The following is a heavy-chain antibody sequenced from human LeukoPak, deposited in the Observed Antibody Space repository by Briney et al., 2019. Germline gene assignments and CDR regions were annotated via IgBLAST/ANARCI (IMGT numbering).Heavy chain of an antibody. CDR1: GFTFSSYA. D-gene: IGHD3-10*01. Sequence: GRSLRLSCAASGFTFSSYAMHWVRQAPGKGLEWVAVISYDGSNKYYADSVKGRFSISRDNSKNTLYLQMNSLRAEDTAVYYCARVRLLWFEELPDVWGKGTTVTVSS. J-gene: IGHJ6*04. CDR2: ISYDGSNK. V-gene: IGHV3-30*04. CDR3: ARVRLLWFEELPDV.